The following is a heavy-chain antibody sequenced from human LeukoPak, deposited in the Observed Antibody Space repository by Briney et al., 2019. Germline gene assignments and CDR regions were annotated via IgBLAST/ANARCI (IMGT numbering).Heavy chain of an antibody. CDR3: ARVRGILTGYYFDY. CDR1: GFTFSSYE. Sequence: PGGSLRLSCAASGFTFSSYEMNWVRQAPGKGLEWVSYISSSGSTIYYADSVKGRFTISRDNAKNSLYLQMNSLRAEDTAVYYCARVRGILTGYYFDYWGQGTLVTVSS. V-gene: IGHV3-48*03. J-gene: IGHJ4*02. D-gene: IGHD3-9*01. CDR2: ISSSGSTI.